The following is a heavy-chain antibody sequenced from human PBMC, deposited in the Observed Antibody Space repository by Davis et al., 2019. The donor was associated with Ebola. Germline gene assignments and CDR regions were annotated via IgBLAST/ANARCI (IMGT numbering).Heavy chain of an antibody. V-gene: IGHV3-30*18. CDR1: TFTFSSYG. J-gene: IGHJ6*02. Sequence: PGGSLRLSCAASTFTFSSYGMHWVRQAPGKGLEWVAVISYDGSNKYYADSVKGRFTISRDNSKNTLYLQMNSLRAEDTAVYYCAKDAYYDFWSGYSAVLGVYYYGMDVWGQGTTVTVSS. CDR3: AKDAYYDFWSGYSAVLGVYYYGMDV. D-gene: IGHD3-3*01. CDR2: ISYDGSNK.